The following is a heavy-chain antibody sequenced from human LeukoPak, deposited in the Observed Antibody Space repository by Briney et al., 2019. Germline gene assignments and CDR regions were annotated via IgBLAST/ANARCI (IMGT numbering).Heavy chain of an antibody. CDR3: ARRGWLVNFDY. CDR2: ISSSGDNT. J-gene: IGHJ4*02. Sequence: GGSLRLSCAASGFTFSNNAMSWVRQAPGEGLEWVSSISSSGDNTHYADSVKGRFTISRDNSKDTLYLQMNTLRAEDTAIYYCARRGWLVNFDYWGQGTLVTVSS. D-gene: IGHD6-19*01. CDR1: GFTFSNNA. V-gene: IGHV3-23*01.